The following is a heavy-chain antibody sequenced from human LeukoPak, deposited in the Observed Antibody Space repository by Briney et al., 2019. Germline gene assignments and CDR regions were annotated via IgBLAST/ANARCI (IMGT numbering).Heavy chain of an antibody. J-gene: IGHJ4*02. CDR2: ISWDGGST. CDR1: GFTFHDNA. CDR3: AKANMVRGITYYFDN. D-gene: IGHD3-10*01. Sequence: GGSLRLSCAASGFTFHDNAMHWVRQAPGKGLEWVSLISWDGGSTYYADSVKGRFTISRDNSKNSLYLQMNSLRAEDTALYYCAKANMVRGITYYFDNWGQGTLVTVSS. V-gene: IGHV3-43D*03.